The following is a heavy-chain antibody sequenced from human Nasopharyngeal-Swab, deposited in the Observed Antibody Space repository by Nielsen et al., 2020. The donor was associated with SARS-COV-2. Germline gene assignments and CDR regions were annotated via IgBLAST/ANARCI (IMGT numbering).Heavy chain of an antibody. CDR2: IKQDGSEK. V-gene: IGHV3-7*03. D-gene: IGHD2/OR15-2a*01. J-gene: IGHJ6*03. Sequence: GESLKISCAASGFTFSSYWMSWVRQAPGKGLEWVANIKQDGSEKYYVDSVKGRFTISRDNAKNSLYLQMNSLRAEDTAVYYCARGFLAEEEYYMDVWGKGTTVTVSS. CDR1: GFTFSSYW. CDR3: ARGFLAEEEYYMDV.